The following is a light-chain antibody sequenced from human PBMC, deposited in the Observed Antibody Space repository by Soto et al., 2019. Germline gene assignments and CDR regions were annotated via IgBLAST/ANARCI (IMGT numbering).Light chain of an antibody. CDR3: QQYSEWPWT. CDR1: QSVSSS. CDR2: GAS. J-gene: IGKJ1*01. Sequence: EIVMTQSPATLSVSPGERATLSCRASQSVSSSVAWYQHKPGQTPRPLMHGASTRAIGIPARFSGSGSGTEFTLTISSLQSEDFAVYYCQQYSEWPWTFGQGTKVELK. V-gene: IGKV3-15*01.